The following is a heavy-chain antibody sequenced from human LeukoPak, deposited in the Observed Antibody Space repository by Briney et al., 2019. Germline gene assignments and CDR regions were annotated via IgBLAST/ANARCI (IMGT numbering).Heavy chain of an antibody. Sequence: SQTLSLTCTVSGGSMSSGSYYWSWIRQPAGKGLEWIVRIYTSGSTNYNPSLKSRVTTSIDTSKNQFSLKLSSVTAADTAVYYCARGHHCSGGSCHSVSDYWGQGTLVTVSS. V-gene: IGHV4-61*02. D-gene: IGHD2-15*01. CDR3: ARGHHCSGGSCHSVSDY. CDR1: GGSMSSGSYY. CDR2: IYTSGST. J-gene: IGHJ4*02.